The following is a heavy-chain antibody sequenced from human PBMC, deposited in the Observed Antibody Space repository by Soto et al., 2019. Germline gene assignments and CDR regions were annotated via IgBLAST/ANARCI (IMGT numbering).Heavy chain of an antibody. CDR2: IYYSGST. Sequence: PSETLSLTCTVSGGSISSGGYYWSWICQHPGKGLEWIGYIYYSGSTYYNPSLKSRVTISVDTSKNQFSLKLSSVTAADTAVYYCARRAVTTVEAYYYYYYGMDVWGQGTTVTVSS. D-gene: IGHD4-4*01. V-gene: IGHV4-31*03. CDR1: GGSISSGGYY. J-gene: IGHJ6*02. CDR3: ARRAVTTVEAYYYYYYGMDV.